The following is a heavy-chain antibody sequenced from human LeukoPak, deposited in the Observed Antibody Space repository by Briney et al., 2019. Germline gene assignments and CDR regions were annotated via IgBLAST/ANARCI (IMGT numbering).Heavy chain of an antibody. Sequence: GGSLRLSCAASGFTFSSYWMSWVRQAPGKGLVWVSRINRDGSSTIYADSVKGRFTISRDNAKNTLYLQMNSLRAEDTAVYYCARVGYYDSSGWGRYAFDIWGQGTMVTVSS. V-gene: IGHV3-74*01. J-gene: IGHJ3*02. CDR3: ARVGYYDSSGWGRYAFDI. D-gene: IGHD3-22*01. CDR2: INRDGSST. CDR1: GFTFSSYW.